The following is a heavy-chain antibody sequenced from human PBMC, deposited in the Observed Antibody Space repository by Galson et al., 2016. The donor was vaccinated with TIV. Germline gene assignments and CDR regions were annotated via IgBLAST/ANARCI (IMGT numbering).Heavy chain of an antibody. Sequence: SLRLSCAASGFTFSAFGMHWVRQAPGKGLEWVAVIWYDGSDKHYADSVKGRLTISRDNSKNTLYLQMNSLRAEDTAVYYCARDPRLYGDYSLGYFDFWGQGILVTVSS. D-gene: IGHD4-17*01. CDR3: ARDPRLYGDYSLGYFDF. CDR2: IWYDGSDK. J-gene: IGHJ4*02. V-gene: IGHV3-33*01. CDR1: GFTFSAFG.